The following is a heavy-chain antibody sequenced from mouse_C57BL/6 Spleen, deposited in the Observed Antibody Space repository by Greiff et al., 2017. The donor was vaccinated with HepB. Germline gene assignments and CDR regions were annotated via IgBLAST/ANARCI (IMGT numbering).Heavy chain of an antibody. D-gene: IGHD2-3*01. CDR1: GFTFSNYG. CDR2: ISSGSSTI. Sequence: EVHLVESGGGLVKPGGSLKLSCAASGFTFSNYGMHWVRQAPEKGLEWVAYISSGSSTIYYADTVKGRFTISRDNAKNTLFLQMTSLRSEDTAMYYCARDGYYLYYAMDYWGQGTSVTVSS. J-gene: IGHJ4*01. V-gene: IGHV5-17*01. CDR3: ARDGYYLYYAMDY.